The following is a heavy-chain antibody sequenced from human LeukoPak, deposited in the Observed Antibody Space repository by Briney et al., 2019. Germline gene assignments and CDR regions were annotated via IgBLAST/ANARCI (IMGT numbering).Heavy chain of an antibody. CDR2: ISSSSSYI. CDR1: GFTFSSYS. D-gene: IGHD6-13*01. J-gene: IGHJ3*02. Sequence: PGGSLRLSCAASGFTFSSYSMNWVRQAPGKGLEWVSSISSSSSYIYYADSVKGRFTISRDNAKNSLYLQMNSLRAEDTAVYYCARRYSSSDAFDIWGQGTMVTVSS. V-gene: IGHV3-21*01. CDR3: ARRYSSSDAFDI.